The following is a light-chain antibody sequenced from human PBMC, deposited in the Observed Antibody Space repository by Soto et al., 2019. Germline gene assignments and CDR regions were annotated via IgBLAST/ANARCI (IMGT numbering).Light chain of an antibody. CDR2: DAS. Sequence: AIQLTQSPSSLSASVGDRVTITCRASQGISSALAWYQQKPGKAPKLLIYDASSLESGVPSRFSGSGSGTDFTLTISSRQPEDFATYYCQQFNSYSMYTFGQGTKLEIK. CDR1: QGISSA. V-gene: IGKV1-13*02. J-gene: IGKJ2*01. CDR3: QQFNSYSMYT.